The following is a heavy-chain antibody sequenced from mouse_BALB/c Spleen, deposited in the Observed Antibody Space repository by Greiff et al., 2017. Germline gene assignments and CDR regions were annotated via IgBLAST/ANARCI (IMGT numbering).Heavy chain of an antibody. D-gene: IGHD2-1*01. J-gene: IGHJ3*01. CDR1: GYSITSGYY. CDR3: ARMGGNYEVAWFAY. CDR2: ISYDGSN. V-gene: IGHV3-6*02. Sequence: VQLQQSGPGLVKPSQSLSLTCSVTGYSITSGYYWNWVRQFPGNKLEWMGYISYDGSNNYNPSLKNRISITRDTSKNQFFLKLNSVTTEDTATYYCARMGGNYEVAWFAYWGQGTLVTVSA.